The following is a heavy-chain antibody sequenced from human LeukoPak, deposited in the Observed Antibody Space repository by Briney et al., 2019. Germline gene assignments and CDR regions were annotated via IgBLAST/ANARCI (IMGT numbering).Heavy chain of an antibody. CDR3: AKDSPHLDP. CDR2: IRYDASNK. J-gene: IGHJ5*02. Sequence: GESLTLSCVASRFIFSHYGMHWVRQAPGKGLEWVAFIRYDASNKYYADSVKGRFTIPRDNSKNTLYLQMNSLRAEDTAVYYCAKDSPHLDPRGQGMPVTVSS. CDR1: RFIFSHYG. V-gene: IGHV3-30*02.